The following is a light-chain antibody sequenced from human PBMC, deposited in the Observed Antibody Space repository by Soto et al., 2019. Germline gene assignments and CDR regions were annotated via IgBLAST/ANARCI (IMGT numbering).Light chain of an antibody. CDR2: EVS. V-gene: IGLV2-14*01. Sequence: QSALTQPASVSGSPGQSITISCTGTNSDVGGYDYVSWYQQHPGKAPKLMIYEVSHRPSGVSNRFSGSRSGNTASLTISGFQAEDEADYYCSSYTSSTTLGVFGGGTKLTVL. J-gene: IGLJ3*02. CDR3: SSYTSSTTLGV. CDR1: NSDVGGYDY.